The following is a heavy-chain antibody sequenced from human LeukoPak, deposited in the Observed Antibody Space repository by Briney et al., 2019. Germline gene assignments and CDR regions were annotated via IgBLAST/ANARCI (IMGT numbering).Heavy chain of an antibody. V-gene: IGHV3-23*01. CDR3: AKDRYYNDY. Sequence: GGSLRLSCTASGFTFSSYAMSWVRQAPGKGLEWVSAISGSGGSTYYADSVKGLFTISRDNSKNTLYLQMSSLRAEDTAIYYCAKDRYYNDYWGQGTLVTVSS. CDR2: ISGSGGST. J-gene: IGHJ4*02. CDR1: GFTFSSYA. D-gene: IGHD2-21*01.